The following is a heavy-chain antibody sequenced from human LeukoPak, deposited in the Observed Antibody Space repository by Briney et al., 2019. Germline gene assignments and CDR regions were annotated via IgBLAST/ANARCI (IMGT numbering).Heavy chain of an antibody. CDR3: ARDNGYPAGFDY. D-gene: IGHD5-24*01. CDR2: IYYSGST. CDR1: GGSISSYY. V-gene: IGHV4-59*01. J-gene: IGHJ4*02. Sequence: SETLSLTCTVSGGSISSYYWSWIRQLPGKGLEWIGYIYYSGSTNYNPSLKSRVTISLDTSKNQFSLKLSSVTAADTAVYYCARDNGYPAGFDYWGQGTLVTVSS.